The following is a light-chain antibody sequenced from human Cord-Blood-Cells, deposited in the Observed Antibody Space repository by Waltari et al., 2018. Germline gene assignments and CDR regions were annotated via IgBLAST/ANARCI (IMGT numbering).Light chain of an antibody. J-gene: IGLJ2*01. CDR1: SRDVGGYNH. CDR2: EVS. Sequence: QSALTQPPSASGSPGQPVPIPCTGTSRDVGGYNHAPRYQQHPGKAPKLMIYEVSKRPSGVPDRFSGSKSGNTASLTVSGLQAEDEADYYCSSYAGSNNFVVFGGGTKLTVL. CDR3: SSYAGSNNFVV. V-gene: IGLV2-8*01.